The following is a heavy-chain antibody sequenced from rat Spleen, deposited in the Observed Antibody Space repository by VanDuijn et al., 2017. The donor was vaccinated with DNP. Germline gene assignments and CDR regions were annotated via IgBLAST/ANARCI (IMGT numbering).Heavy chain of an antibody. J-gene: IGHJ4*01. CDR3: ASHPSGPYVMDA. V-gene: IGHV2-72*01. CDR2: IWAGGST. CDR1: GFSLPSNG. D-gene: IGHD4-3*01. Sequence: QVQLEESGPGLMQPSETLSLTCTVSGFSLPSNGVGWVRQPLGKGLVWMGTIWAGGSTNYNSAVQSRLSISRDTSKSQVFLKMNSLQAEDTAMYFCASHPSGPYVMDAWGQGTSVTVSS.